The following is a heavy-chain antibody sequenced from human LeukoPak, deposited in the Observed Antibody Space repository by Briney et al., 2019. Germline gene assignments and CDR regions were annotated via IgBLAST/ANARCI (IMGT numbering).Heavy chain of an antibody. CDR1: GFTFSSYA. CDR2: ISYDGSNK. V-gene: IGHV3-30*04. J-gene: IGHJ6*03. D-gene: IGHD6-6*01. Sequence: GGSLRLSCAASGFTFSSYAMHWVRQAPGKGLEWVAVISYDGSNKYYADSVKGRFTISRDNSKNTLYLQMNSLRAEDTAVYYCARQSIAAYYYYYMDVWGKGTTVTVSS. CDR3: ARQSIAAYYYYYMDV.